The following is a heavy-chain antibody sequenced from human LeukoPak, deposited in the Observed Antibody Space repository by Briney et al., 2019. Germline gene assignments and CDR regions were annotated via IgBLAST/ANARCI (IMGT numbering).Heavy chain of an antibody. CDR3: ARRMYYYDSSGYYYLEWVFDP. V-gene: IGHV4-31*03. D-gene: IGHD3-22*01. CDR1: GGSISSGGYY. J-gene: IGHJ5*02. CDR2: IYYSGST. Sequence: SETLSLTCTVSGGSISSGGYYWSWIRQHPGKGLEWVGYIYYSGSTYYNPSHKSRVTISVDTSKNQFSLKLSSVTAADTAVYYCARRMYYYDSSGYYYLEWVFDPWGQGTLVTVSS.